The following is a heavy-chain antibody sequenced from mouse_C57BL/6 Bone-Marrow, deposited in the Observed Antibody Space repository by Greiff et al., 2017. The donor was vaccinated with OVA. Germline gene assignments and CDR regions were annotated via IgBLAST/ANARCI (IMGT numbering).Heavy chain of an antibody. CDR2: IRNKANGYTT. J-gene: IGHJ4*01. CDR1: GFTFTDYY. CDR3: ARRNYDAMDY. Sequence: EVNLVESGGGLVQPGGSLSLSCAASGFTFTDYYMSWVRQPPGKALEWLGFIRNKANGYTTEYSASVKGRFTISRDNSQSILYLQMNALRAEDSATYYCARRNYDAMDYWGQGTSVTVSS. V-gene: IGHV7-3*01.